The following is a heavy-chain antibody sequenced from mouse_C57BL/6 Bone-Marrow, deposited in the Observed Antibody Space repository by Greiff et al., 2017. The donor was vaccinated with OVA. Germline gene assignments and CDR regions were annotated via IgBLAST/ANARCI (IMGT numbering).Heavy chain of an antibody. CDR3: ASIDGYYKFAY. Sequence: VQLQQPGAELVMPGASVKLSCKASGYTFTSYWMHWVKQRPGQGLEWFGEIDPSDSYTNYNQKFKGKSTLTVDKSSSTAYMQLSSLTSEDSAVYYCASIDGYYKFAYWGQGTLVTVSA. CDR1: GYTFTSYW. V-gene: IGHV1-69*01. CDR2: IDPSDSYT. D-gene: IGHD2-3*01. J-gene: IGHJ3*01.